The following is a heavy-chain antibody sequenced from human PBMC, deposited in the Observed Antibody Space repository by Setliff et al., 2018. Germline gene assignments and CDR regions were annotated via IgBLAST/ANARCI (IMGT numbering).Heavy chain of an antibody. V-gene: IGHV5-51*01. D-gene: IGHD3-16*02. Sequence: GGSLKISWQSSGYSVTSYWIGWVRQMPGKGLEWMGIIYPGDSDTRYSPSFQGQVTISADKSISTAYLQWSSLKASDTAMYYCAGGSYRYEVVIDYWGQGTLVTVSS. CDR3: AGGSYRYEVVIDY. J-gene: IGHJ4*02. CDR1: GYSVTSYW. CDR2: IYPGDSDT.